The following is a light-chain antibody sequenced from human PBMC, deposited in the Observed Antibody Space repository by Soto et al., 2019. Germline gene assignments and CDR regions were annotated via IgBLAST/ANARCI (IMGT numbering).Light chain of an antibody. V-gene: IGKV3-20*01. CDR3: EYYGTSIT. J-gene: IGKJ4*01. CDR1: QSVSSSY. CDR2: GTS. Sequence: EIVLTQPPGTLSLSPGERATLSCRASQSVSSSYLAWYQQKPGQAPRLLIHGTSNRATGIPDRFSGSGSGTDFTLTFSRLEPEDFAVYYCEYYGTSITFGGGTEVDI.